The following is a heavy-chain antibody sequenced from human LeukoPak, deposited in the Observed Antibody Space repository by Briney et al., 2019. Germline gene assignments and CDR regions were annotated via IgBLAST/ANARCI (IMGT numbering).Heavy chain of an antibody. Sequence: PGGSLRLSCAASGFTFSSYSMNWVRQAPGKGLEWVSSISSSSSYIYYADSVKGRFTISRDNAKNSLYLQMNSLRAEDTAVYYCARGFYYDSSGYPFDYWGQGTLVTVSS. CDR1: GFTFSSYS. CDR2: ISSSSSYI. CDR3: ARGFYYDSSGYPFDY. V-gene: IGHV3-21*01. D-gene: IGHD3-22*01. J-gene: IGHJ4*02.